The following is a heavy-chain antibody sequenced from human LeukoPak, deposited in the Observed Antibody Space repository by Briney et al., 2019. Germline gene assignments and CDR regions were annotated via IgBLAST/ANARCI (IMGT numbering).Heavy chain of an antibody. CDR2: IIPIFGTA. V-gene: IGHV1-69*05. J-gene: IGHJ4*02. CDR1: GGTFSSYA. CDR3: AATPRYYDSSGYYY. D-gene: IGHD3-22*01. Sequence: GASVKVSCKASGGTFSSYAISWVRQAPGQGLEWMGGIIPIFGTANYAQKLQGRVTMTTDTSTSTAYMELRSLRSDDTAVYYCAATPRYYDSSGYYYWGQGTLVTVSS.